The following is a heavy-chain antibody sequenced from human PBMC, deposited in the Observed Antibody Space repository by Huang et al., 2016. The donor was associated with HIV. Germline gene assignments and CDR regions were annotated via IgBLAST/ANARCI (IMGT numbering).Heavy chain of an antibody. J-gene: IGHJ4*02. Sequence: QVQLVQSGAEVKKPGSSVKVSCKASGGSFASYAVSWVRQAPGQGLEGMGGIIPVFRATKYAQKFRDRLTITADASTDTAYLELNSLTSEDTAVYFCARDPRDDFWSGFYNSWGQGTLVTVSS. V-gene: IGHV1-69*01. D-gene: IGHD3-3*01. CDR2: IIPVFRAT. CDR3: ARDPRDDFWSGFYNS. CDR1: GGSFASYA.